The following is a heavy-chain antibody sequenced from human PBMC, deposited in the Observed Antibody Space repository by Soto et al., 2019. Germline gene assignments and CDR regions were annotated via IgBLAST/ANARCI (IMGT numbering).Heavy chain of an antibody. CDR2: IYYSGST. D-gene: IGHD6-13*01. Sequence: PAETLSLTCTVSGGSISSYYWSWIRQPPGKGLEWIGYIYYSGSTNYNPSLKSRVTISVDTSKNQFSLKLSSVTAADTAVYYCARAYMQQLAFEYFQHWGQGTLVTVSS. J-gene: IGHJ1*01. V-gene: IGHV4-59*12. CDR3: ARAYMQQLAFEYFQH. CDR1: GGSISSYY.